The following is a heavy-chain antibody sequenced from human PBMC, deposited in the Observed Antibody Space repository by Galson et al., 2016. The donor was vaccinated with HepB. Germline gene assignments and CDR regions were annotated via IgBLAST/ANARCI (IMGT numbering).Heavy chain of an antibody. V-gene: IGHV3-33*01. J-gene: IGHJ6*02. Sequence: SLRLSCAASGFTFRSYAMHWVRQAPGKGLEWVAVIWYDGSNKYYADSVKGRFTISRDNSKNTLNLQMTTLRGEDTAVYYCARDGNNWGWSYLTCMDVWGQGTTVTVSS. CDR1: GFTFRSYA. D-gene: IGHD1-26*01. CDR3: ARDGNNWGWSYLTCMDV. CDR2: IWYDGSNK.